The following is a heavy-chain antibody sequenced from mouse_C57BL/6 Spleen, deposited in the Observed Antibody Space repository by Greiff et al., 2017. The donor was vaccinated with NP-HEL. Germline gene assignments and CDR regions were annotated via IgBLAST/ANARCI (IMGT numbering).Heavy chain of an antibody. CDR1: GYTFTSYW. V-gene: IGHV1-72*01. D-gene: IGHD2-1*01. CDR2: IDPNSGGT. Sequence: QVQLQQSGAELVKPGASVKLSCKASGYTFTSYWMHWVKQRPGRGLEWIGRIDPNSGGTKYNEKFKSKATLTVDKPSSTAYMQLSSLTSEDSAVYYCARSGYYGNTLAYWGQGTLVTVSA. CDR3: ARSGYYGNTLAY. J-gene: IGHJ3*01.